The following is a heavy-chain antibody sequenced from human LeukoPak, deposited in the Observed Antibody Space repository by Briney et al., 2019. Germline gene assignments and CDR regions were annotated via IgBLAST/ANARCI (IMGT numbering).Heavy chain of an antibody. D-gene: IGHD3-22*01. V-gene: IGHV4-59*01. Sequence: SETLSLTCTVSGGSISSYYWSWIRQPPGKGLEWIGHIYYSGSTNYNPSLKSRVIISVDTSKNQFSLKLSSVTAADTAVYYCARAARYYDSSGFPGPEDYWGQGTLVTVSS. CDR2: IYYSGST. CDR1: GGSISSYY. CDR3: ARAARYYDSSGFPGPEDY. J-gene: IGHJ4*02.